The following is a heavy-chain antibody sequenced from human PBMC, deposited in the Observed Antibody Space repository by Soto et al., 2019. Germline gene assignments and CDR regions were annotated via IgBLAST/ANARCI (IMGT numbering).Heavy chain of an antibody. J-gene: IGHJ4*02. Sequence: QVQLVESGGDLVKPGGSLRLSCAASGFTFSDYHMTWIRQAPGKGLEWVSFISSSGGTIYYADSVKGRFTISRDNAKNSLYLQMNSLRAEDTAFYYCARGRYQVLWGDCWGQGTLVTVSS. CDR2: ISSSGGTI. D-gene: IGHD2-2*01. CDR3: ARGRYQVLWGDC. V-gene: IGHV3-11*01. CDR1: GFTFSDYH.